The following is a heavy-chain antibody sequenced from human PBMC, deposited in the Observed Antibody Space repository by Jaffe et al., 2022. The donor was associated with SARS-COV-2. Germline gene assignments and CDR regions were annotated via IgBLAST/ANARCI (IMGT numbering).Heavy chain of an antibody. CDR2: ISGSGETT. D-gene: IGHD6-19*01. Sequence: EIQLVESGGGLVQPGGSLRLSCVASGFNFSSYAMGWVRQAPGKGLQWVSPISGSGETTFYADSVKGRFTISRDNSESTLYLQMTSLRVEDTAVYYCAKSYSSGWYPFDYWGQGTQVTVSS. CDR3: AKSYSSGWYPFDY. J-gene: IGHJ4*02. V-gene: IGHV3-23*04. CDR1: GFNFSSYA.